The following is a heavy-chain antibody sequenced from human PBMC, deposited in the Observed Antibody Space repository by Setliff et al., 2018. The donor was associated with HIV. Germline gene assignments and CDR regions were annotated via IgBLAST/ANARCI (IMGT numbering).Heavy chain of an antibody. J-gene: IGHJ4*02. CDR1: GGSISSSNYY. V-gene: IGHV4-31*03. Sequence: TLSLTCTVAGGSISSSNYYWSWIRQHPGKDLEWIGYIYYSGSTFYNPSLKSRVTISVDTSKNQFSLELTSVTAADTAVYFCARSPSARLYFDYWGQGTLVTVSS. CDR3: ARSPSARLYFDY. CDR2: IYYSGST.